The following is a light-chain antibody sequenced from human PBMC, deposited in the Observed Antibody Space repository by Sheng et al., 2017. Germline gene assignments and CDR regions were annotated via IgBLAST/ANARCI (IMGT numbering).Light chain of an antibody. CDR3: QQYNSYPIT. V-gene: IGKV1-5*01. J-gene: IGKJ5*01. CDR1: QSVRNW. CDR2: GAS. Sequence: DIQMTQSPSTLSASEGDRVSITCRASQSVRNWLAWYQQKPGKAPKLLIYGASTLQSGVPSRFSGSGSGTDFTLTISSLQPEDFATYYCQQYNSYPITFGQGTRLDIK.